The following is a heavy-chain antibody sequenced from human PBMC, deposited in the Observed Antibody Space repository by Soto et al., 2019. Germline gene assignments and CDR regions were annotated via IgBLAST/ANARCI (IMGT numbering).Heavy chain of an antibody. Sequence: ASVKVSCKASGYTFTSYGISWVRQAPGQGLEWMGWISAYNGNTNYAQKLQGRVTMTTDTSTSTAYMELRSLRSGDTAVYYCARDLVVVAQRYNWFDPWGQGTLVTVSS. CDR3: ARDLVVVAQRYNWFDP. V-gene: IGHV1-18*01. CDR1: GYTFTSYG. J-gene: IGHJ5*02. D-gene: IGHD2-15*01. CDR2: ISAYNGNT.